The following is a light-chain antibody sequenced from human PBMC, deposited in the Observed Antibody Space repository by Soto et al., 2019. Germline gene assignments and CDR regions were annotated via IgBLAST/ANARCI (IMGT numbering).Light chain of an antibody. J-gene: IGLJ2*01. CDR1: SSDVGGSDF. V-gene: IGLV2-14*03. CDR2: DVT. Sequence: QSALTQPASVSGSPGQSIAISCTGTSSDVGGSDFVSWYQQYPGKAPKLIIFDVTSRPSGVSNRFSGSKSDNTASLTISGLQAEDEADYYCSSYTASGTLLFGGGTQLTVL. CDR3: SSYTASGTLL.